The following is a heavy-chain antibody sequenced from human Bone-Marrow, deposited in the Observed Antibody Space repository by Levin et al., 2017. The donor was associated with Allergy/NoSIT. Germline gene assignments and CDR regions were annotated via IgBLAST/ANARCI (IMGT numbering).Heavy chain of an antibody. Sequence: GESLKISCTASGFTFSSYAMSWVRQAPGKGLEWVSGIDGSGDSTYYADSVKGRFTISRDNSKNTLSLQMISLRAEDTALYYCARRYHTGSFYAAFDVWGQGTKVSVSS. CDR1: GFTFSSYA. J-gene: IGHJ3*01. D-gene: IGHD1-26*01. CDR3: ARRYHTGSFYAAFDV. CDR2: IDGSGDST. V-gene: IGHV3-23*01.